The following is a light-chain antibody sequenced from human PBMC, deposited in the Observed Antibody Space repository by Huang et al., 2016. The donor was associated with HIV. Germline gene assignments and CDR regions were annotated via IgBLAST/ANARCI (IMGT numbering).Light chain of an antibody. CDR1: QSVNNK. V-gene: IGKV3-15*01. Sequence: EVVMTQSPVTLSVSPGERATLSCRASQSVNNKLAWFQQKPGKAPRLFIQDAAIRATGIPDRFSGSGSGTEFTLTISSLQSEDFAVYYCQQYNNWPPWTFGQGTKVEIK. CDR3: QQYNNWPPWT. J-gene: IGKJ1*01. CDR2: DAA.